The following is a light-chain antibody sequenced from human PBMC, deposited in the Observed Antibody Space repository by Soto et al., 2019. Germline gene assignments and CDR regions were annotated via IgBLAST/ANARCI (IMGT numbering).Light chain of an antibody. CDR1: SSDVGGYNY. CDR3: SSYAGSNNLHVV. Sequence: QSALTQPPSASGSPGQSVTISCTGTSSDVGGYNYVSWYQQHPGKAPKLMIYEVSKLPSGVPDCFSGSKSGNTASLTVSGLQAEDEADYYCSSYAGSNNLHVVFGGGTKVTVL. J-gene: IGLJ2*01. CDR2: EVS. V-gene: IGLV2-8*01.